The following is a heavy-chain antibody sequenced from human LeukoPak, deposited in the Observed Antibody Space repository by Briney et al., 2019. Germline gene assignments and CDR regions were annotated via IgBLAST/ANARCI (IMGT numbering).Heavy chain of an antibody. Sequence: ASVKVSCKASGYTFTGYYMHWVRQAPGQGLEWTGWINPNSGGTNYAQKFQGRVTMTRDTSISTAYMELSRLRSDDTAVYYCARDNWNYERGFDYWGQGTLVTVSS. V-gene: IGHV1-2*02. CDR3: ARDNWNYERGFDY. J-gene: IGHJ4*02. CDR1: GYTFTGYY. CDR2: INPNSGGT. D-gene: IGHD1-7*01.